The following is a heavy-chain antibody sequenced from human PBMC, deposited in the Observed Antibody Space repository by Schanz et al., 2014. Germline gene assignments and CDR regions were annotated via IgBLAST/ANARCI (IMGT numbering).Heavy chain of an antibody. CDR3: ARDSRPNYDFLTAYYSIDY. D-gene: IGHD3-9*01. CDR2: ICSSGNTI. Sequence: EGQLLESGGGVVQPGRSLRLSCAASGFIFSSYGLHWVRQAPGKGLEWVSYICSSGNTIYYADSVKGRFTISRDNAKNTLYLQMNSLRAEDTAVYYCARDSRPNYDFLTAYYSIDYWGQGTLVTVSS. V-gene: IGHV3-48*04. J-gene: IGHJ4*02. CDR1: GFIFSSYG.